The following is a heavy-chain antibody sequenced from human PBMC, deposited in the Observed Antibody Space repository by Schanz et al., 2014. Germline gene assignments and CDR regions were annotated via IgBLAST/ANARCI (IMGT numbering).Heavy chain of an antibody. CDR2: ISGSGGDT. J-gene: IGHJ3*01. V-gene: IGHV3-23*04. Sequence: DVQLAESGGGLVQPGGSLRLSCAASGFTLSSYALSWVRQAPGKGLEWVSGISGSGGDTYYVDSVKGRFTISRDNANNTLDLQMKSLRPEDTALYYCVKDTNGGDSGNYHAFDVWGQGTRVTVSS. CDR3: VKDTNGGDSGNYHAFDV. D-gene: IGHD4-17*01. CDR1: GFTLSSYA.